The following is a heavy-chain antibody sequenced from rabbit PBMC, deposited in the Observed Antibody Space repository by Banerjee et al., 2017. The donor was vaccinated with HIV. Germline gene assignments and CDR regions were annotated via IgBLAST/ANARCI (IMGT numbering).Heavy chain of an antibody. D-gene: IGHD4-1*01. Sequence: QSLEESGGDLVKPGASLTLTCTASGFSVSSSYYMSWVRQAPGKGLEWIGTISTGDGSTYYASWVNGRFTISSHNAQNTLYLQLTSLTAADTATYFCARDLAGVIGWNFGLWGQGTLVTVS. V-gene: IGHV1S40*01. CDR2: ISTGDGST. J-gene: IGHJ5*01. CDR1: GFSVSSSYY. CDR3: ARDLAGVIGWNFGL.